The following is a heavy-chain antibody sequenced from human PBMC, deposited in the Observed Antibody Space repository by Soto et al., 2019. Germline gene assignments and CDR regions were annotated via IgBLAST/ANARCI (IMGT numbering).Heavy chain of an antibody. CDR2: IYYSGST. CDR1: GGYIIGGDYC. D-gene: IGHD3-9*01. Sequence: SVTMCLTWTVAGGYIIGGDYCRSRHRQPPGKGLEWIGYIYYSGSTYYNPSLKSRVTISVDTSKNQFSLKLSSVTAADTAVYYCARDHYVYDILTGYGYYYGMDVWGQGTTVTVSS. V-gene: IGHV4-30-4*01. J-gene: IGHJ6*02. CDR3: ARDHYVYDILTGYGYYYGMDV.